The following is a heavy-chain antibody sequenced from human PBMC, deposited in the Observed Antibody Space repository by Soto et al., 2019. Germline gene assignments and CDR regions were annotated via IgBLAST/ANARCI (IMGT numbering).Heavy chain of an antibody. Sequence: ASVKVSCKASDYTFTSYGISWVRQAPGQGLEWMGWISTYNGNTNYAQKLQGRVTMTSDTSTSTAYMELRSLRSDDTAVYYCARDKYYYDSSIWFPPFDYWGQGTLVTVSS. CDR2: ISTYNGNT. V-gene: IGHV1-18*01. CDR1: DYTFTSYG. CDR3: ARDKYYYDSSIWFPPFDY. D-gene: IGHD3-22*01. J-gene: IGHJ4*02.